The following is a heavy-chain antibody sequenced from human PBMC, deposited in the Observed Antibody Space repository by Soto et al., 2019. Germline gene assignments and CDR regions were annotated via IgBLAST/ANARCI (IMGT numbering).Heavy chain of an antibody. CDR2: ISGSGGST. V-gene: IGHV3-23*01. D-gene: IGHD3-9*01. J-gene: IGHJ4*02. CDR3: AKDGELRYFDWSYYFDY. CDR1: GFTFSSYA. Sequence: GGSLRLSCAASGFTFSSYAMSWVRQAPGKGLEWVSAISGSGGSTYYADSVKGQFTISRDNSKNTLYLQMNSLRAEDTAVYYCAKDGELRYFDWSYYFDYWGQGTLVTVSS.